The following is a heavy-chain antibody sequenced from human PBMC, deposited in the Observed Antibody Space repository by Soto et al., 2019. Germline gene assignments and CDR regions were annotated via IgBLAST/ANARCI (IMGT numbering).Heavy chain of an antibody. V-gene: IGHV1-18*01. D-gene: IGHD1-1*01. Sequence: QVHLVQSGAEVKKPGASVKVSCKGSGYAFTTYGITWVRQAPGQGLEWMGWISAHNGNTNYPQKLQGRVTVTRDTSPSTAYMELRRLRSDDTAVYYWTRGRYGDYWGQGAPVTVSS. CDR1: GYAFTTYG. CDR3: TRGRYGDY. CDR2: ISAHNGNT. J-gene: IGHJ4*02.